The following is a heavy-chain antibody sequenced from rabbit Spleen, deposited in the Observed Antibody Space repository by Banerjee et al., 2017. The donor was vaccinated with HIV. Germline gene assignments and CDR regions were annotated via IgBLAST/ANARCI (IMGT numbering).Heavy chain of an antibody. CDR1: GFSFSSSYY. CDR2: IYTSSGSA. Sequence: QEQLVESGGGLVQPEGSLTLTCTASGFSFSSSYYMCWVRQAPGKGLEWIGCIYTSSGSAYYASWVNGRFTISKTSSTTVTLQMTSLTVADTATYLCARSDSPYTNGINLWGPGTLVTVS. V-gene: IGHV1S45*01. CDR3: ARSDSPYTNGINL. J-gene: IGHJ4*01. D-gene: IGHD1-1*01.